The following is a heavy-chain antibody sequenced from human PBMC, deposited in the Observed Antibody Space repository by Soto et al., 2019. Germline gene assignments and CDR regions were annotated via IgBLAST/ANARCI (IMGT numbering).Heavy chain of an antibody. J-gene: IGHJ5*02. CDR2: IYHSGST. CDR1: GGSIGSINW. D-gene: IGHD6-13*01. V-gene: IGHV4-4*02. CDR3: ASLVGPGYSSSSFSWFDT. Sequence: SETLSLTCAVSGGSIGSINWWSWVRQPPGKGLEWIGEIYHSGSTNYNPSLKSRVTISVDKSKNQFSLKLSSVTAADTAVYYCASLVGPGYSSSSFSWFDTRGQRNLLPVSS.